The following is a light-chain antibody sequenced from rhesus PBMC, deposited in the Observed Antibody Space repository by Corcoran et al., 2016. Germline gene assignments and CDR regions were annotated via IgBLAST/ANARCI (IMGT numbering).Light chain of an antibody. V-gene: IGKV1-28*02. CDR3: QQYKSYPRT. CDR1: QGISSY. J-gene: IGKJ1*01. CDR2: AAT. Sequence: DIQMTQSPSSLSASVGDTVTITCRASQGISSYLNWFQQKPGNTPKLLIYAATTLQSGVPSRFSGSGSGTDLTLTISSLQPEDFATYYCQQYKSYPRTFGQGTKVEIK.